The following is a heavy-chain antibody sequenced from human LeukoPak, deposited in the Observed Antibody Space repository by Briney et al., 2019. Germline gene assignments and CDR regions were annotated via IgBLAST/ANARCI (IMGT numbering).Heavy chain of an antibody. Sequence: SETLSLTCTVSGGSISSYYWSWIRQPPGKGLEWIGYIYYSGSTNYNPSLKSRVTISVDTSKNQFSLKLSSVTAADTAVYYCARAGYSSSWYESVGWFDPWGQGTLVTVSS. J-gene: IGHJ5*02. CDR2: IYYSGST. CDR1: GGSISSYY. V-gene: IGHV4-59*01. CDR3: ARAGYSSSWYESVGWFDP. D-gene: IGHD6-13*01.